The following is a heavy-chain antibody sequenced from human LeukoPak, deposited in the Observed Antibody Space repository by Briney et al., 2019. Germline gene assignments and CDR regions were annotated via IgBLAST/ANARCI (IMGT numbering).Heavy chain of an antibody. Sequence: SETLSLTCAVYGGSFSGYYWSWIRQPPGKGLEWIGEINHSGSTNYNPSLKSRVTISVDTSKNQFSLKLSSVTAADTAVYYCARYCSGGSCYPYNWFDPWGQGTLVTVSS. CDR3: ARYCSGGSCYPYNWFDP. D-gene: IGHD2-15*01. V-gene: IGHV4-34*01. J-gene: IGHJ5*02. CDR1: GGSFSGYY. CDR2: INHSGST.